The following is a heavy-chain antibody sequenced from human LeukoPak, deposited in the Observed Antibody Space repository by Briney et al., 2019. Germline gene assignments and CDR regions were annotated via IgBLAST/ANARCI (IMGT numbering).Heavy chain of an antibody. CDR1: GGSISSNSYY. D-gene: IGHD3-10*01. J-gene: IGHJ6*03. V-gene: IGHV4-39*01. CDR3: ARHRYYSGSGSYYNGYYYYMDV. CDR2: MYYSGST. Sequence: PSETLSLTCTVSGGSISSNSYYWDWIRQPPGKGLEWTGSMYYSGSTHYNPSLKSRVTISVDTSKNQFSLKLSSVTAADTAVYYCARHRYYSGSGSYYNGYYYYMDVWGKGTTVTISS.